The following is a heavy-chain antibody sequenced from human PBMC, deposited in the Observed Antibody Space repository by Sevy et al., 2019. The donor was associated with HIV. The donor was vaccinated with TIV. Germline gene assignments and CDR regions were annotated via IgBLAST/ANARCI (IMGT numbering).Heavy chain of an antibody. V-gene: IGHV3-48*02. D-gene: IGHD6-6*01. CDR2: ISSCGTSI. J-gene: IGHJ6*02. Sequence: GGSLRLSCAASEFTFSYFYMSWVRQVPGKGLEWVSYISSCGTSINYADSVKGRFTISRDNAKNSLYLQMNSLKDEDTAIYYCARSRPYHGMDVWGQGTTVTVSS. CDR3: ARSRPYHGMDV. CDR1: EFTFSYFY.